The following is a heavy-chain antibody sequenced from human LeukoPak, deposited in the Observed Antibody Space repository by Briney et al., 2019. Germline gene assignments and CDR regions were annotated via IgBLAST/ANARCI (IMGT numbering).Heavy chain of an antibody. D-gene: IGHD6-13*01. CDR2: IGSRTI. CDR3: ARDGPAPGEGDIDY. J-gene: IGHJ4*02. CDR1: GFSVSDYS. V-gene: IGHV3-48*01. Sequence: GGSLRLSCAAPGFSVSDYSMHWVRQAPGKGLEWVSYIGSRTIYAESVKGRFTISRDNAKNSLYLQMNSLRAEDTAVYYCARDGPAPGEGDIDYWGQGTLVTVSS.